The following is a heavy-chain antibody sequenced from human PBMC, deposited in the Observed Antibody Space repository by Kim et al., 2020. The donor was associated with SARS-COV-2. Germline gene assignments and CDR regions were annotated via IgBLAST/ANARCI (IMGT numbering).Heavy chain of an antibody. CDR1: GFTFSDYY. Sequence: GGSLRLSCAASGFTFSDYYMSWIRQAPGKGLEWVSYISSSSSYTNYADSVKGRFTISRDNAKNSLYLQMNSLRAEDTAVYYCARDRGIAARRMFGYYYYGMDVWGQGTTVTVSS. D-gene: IGHD6-6*01. CDR2: ISSSSSYT. V-gene: IGHV3-11*05. J-gene: IGHJ6*02. CDR3: ARDRGIAARRMFGYYYYGMDV.